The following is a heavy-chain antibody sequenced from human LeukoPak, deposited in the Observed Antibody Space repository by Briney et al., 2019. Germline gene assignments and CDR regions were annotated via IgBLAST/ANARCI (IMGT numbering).Heavy chain of an antibody. D-gene: IGHD4/OR15-4a*01. CDR1: GGSISSGSYY. CDR2: IYTSGST. J-gene: IGHJ3*02. CDR3: AREGARDAFDI. V-gene: IGHV4-61*02. Sequence: PSETLSLTCTASGGSISSGSYYWSWIRQPAGKGLEWIGRIYTSGSTNYNPSLKSRVTISVDTSKNQFSLKLSSVTAADTGVYYCAREGARDAFDIWGQGTMVSVSS.